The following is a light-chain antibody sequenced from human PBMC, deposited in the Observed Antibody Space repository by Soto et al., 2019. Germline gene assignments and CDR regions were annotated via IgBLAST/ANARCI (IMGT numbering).Light chain of an antibody. J-gene: IGKJ5*01. Sequence: EIVLTQSPGTLSLSPGDTATLSCRASQSLRRSYLAWYQQRPGQAPRLLIYGSSNRATGIPDRFGGSGSGTDFTLTISRLDPEVFALYCCQQYGGSMTFGQGTRLEIE. CDR3: QQYGGSMT. CDR1: QSLRRSY. CDR2: GSS. V-gene: IGKV3-20*01.